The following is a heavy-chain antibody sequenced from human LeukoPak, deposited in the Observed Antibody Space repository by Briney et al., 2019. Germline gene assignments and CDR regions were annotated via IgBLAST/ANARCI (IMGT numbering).Heavy chain of an antibody. Sequence: ASLKDSCKASRYTFTGYYMRWVRQTPGQGRGWRGWIYANSGGTNYAQKLQGWVTMTRDTSISTAYMELSRLRSDDTAVYYCARETTGTTLYAFDIWGQGTMVTVSS. V-gene: IGHV1-2*04. J-gene: IGHJ3*02. CDR2: IYANSGGT. D-gene: IGHD1-1*01. CDR3: ARETTGTTLYAFDI. CDR1: RYTFTGYY.